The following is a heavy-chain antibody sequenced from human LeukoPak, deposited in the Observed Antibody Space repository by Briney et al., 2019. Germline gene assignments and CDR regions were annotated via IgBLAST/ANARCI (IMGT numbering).Heavy chain of an antibody. D-gene: IGHD6-13*01. V-gene: IGHV1-69*05. CDR3: LRRQPLRGRHRAFDP. J-gene: IGHJ5*02. CDR1: GGTFSNYA. CDR2: IIPMFGTA. Sequence: SVKVSCKASGGTFSNYAISWVRQAPGQGLEWLGGIIPMFGTAKYAQKFQGRVTITTDESTTTAYMELISLRFEDTAVYYCLRRQPLRGRHRAFDPWGQGTLVTVTS.